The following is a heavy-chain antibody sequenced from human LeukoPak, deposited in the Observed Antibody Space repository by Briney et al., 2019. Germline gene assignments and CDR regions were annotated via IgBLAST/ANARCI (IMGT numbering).Heavy chain of an antibody. CDR1: GFTFDDYD. J-gene: IGHJ4*02. Sequence: GGSLRLSCAASGFTFDDYDMSWVRQAPGKGLEWVSGINWNGRSTGYADSVKGRFTISRDNAKNSLYLQMNSLRAEDTAFYYCARGGITIFGGIIYQDYWGQGTLVTVSS. CDR2: INWNGRST. CDR3: ARGGITIFGGIIYQDY. D-gene: IGHD3-3*01. V-gene: IGHV3-20*04.